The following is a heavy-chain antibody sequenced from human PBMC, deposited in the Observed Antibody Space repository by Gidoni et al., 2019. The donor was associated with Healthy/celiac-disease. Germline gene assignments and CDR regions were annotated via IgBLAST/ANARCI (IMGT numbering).Heavy chain of an antibody. CDR3: ARDRDTAITI. CDR2: IYYSGST. J-gene: IGHJ4*02. V-gene: IGHV4-59*01. D-gene: IGHD5-18*01. Sequence: QFQLQESLPVLVKPSETLSLTFTVSGGSISSYYWSWIRQPPGKGLEWIGYIYYSGSTNYNPSLKSRVTISVDTSKNQFSLKRSYVTAADTAVYYCARDRDTAITIWGQGTLVNVSS. CDR1: GGSISSYY.